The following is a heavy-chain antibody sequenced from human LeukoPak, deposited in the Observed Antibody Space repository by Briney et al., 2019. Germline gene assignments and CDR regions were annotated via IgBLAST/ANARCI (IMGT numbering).Heavy chain of an antibody. J-gene: IGHJ4*02. D-gene: IGHD4-11*01. Sequence: SVKVSCKASGGTFSSYAISWVRQAPGQGLEWMGGIIRIFGTANYAQKFQGRVTITADESTSTAYMELSSLRSEDTAVYYCARVGPNSNYVGYFDYWGQGTLVTVSS. CDR3: ARVGPNSNYVGYFDY. V-gene: IGHV1-69*13. CDR1: GGTFSSYA. CDR2: IIRIFGTA.